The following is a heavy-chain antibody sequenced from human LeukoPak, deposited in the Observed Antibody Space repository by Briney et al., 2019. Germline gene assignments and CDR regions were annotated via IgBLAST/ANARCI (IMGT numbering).Heavy chain of an antibody. CDR2: ISSSSSYI. V-gene: IGHV3-21*01. D-gene: IGHD1-26*01. J-gene: IGHJ4*02. CDR1: GFTFSSYS. Sequence: GGSLRLSCAASGFTFSSYSMNWVRQAPGKGLEWVSSISSSSSYIYYAGSVKGRFTISRDNAKNSLYLQMNSLRAEDTAVYYCARAPSMPEWELPGYWGQGTLVTVSS. CDR3: ARAPSMPEWELPGY.